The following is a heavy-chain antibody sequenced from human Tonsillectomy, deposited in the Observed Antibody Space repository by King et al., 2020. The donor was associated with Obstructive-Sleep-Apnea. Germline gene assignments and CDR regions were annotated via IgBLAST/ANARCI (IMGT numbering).Heavy chain of an antibody. CDR1: GFTFSSYS. CDR2: ISSSTSHI. V-gene: IGHV3-21*01. Sequence: VQLVESGGGLVKPGGSLRLSCAASGFTFSSYSMNWVRQAPGKGLEWVASISSSTSHIYYADSAKGRFTISRDNAKNSLYLKMSSLRAEDTAVYYCARDGNYYDSSSYYHFDYWGQGTLVTVSS. CDR3: ARDGNYYDSSSYYHFDY. J-gene: IGHJ4*02. D-gene: IGHD3-22*01.